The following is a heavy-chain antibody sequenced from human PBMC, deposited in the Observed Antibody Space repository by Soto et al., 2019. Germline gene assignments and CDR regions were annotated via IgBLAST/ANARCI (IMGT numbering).Heavy chain of an antibody. CDR3: ARSLPGTYGAFDL. CDR1: GFTFSNYA. V-gene: IGHV3-74*02. CDR2: ISGDGSST. Sequence: EVQLLESGGGLVQPGGSLRLSCAASGFTFSNYAMTWVRQAPGKGLEWVSRISGDGSSTSYADSVKGRFTISRDNAKNTMNLQMDSLRAEDTAVYYCARSLPGTYGAFDLWGQGTMVTVSS. J-gene: IGHJ3*01. D-gene: IGHD1-7*01.